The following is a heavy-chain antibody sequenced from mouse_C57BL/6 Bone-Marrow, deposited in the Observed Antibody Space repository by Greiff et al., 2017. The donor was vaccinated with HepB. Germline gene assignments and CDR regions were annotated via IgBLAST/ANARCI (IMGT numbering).Heavy chain of an antibody. CDR2: IDPSDSYT. V-gene: IGHV1-50*01. CDR3: ARPFTTPDY. Sequence: QVQLQQPGAELVKPGASVKLSCKASGYTFTSYWMQWVKQRPGQGLAWIGEIDPSDSYTNYNQKFKGKATLTVDTSSSTAYMQLSSLTSEDSAVYYCARPFTTPDYWGQGTTLTVSS. J-gene: IGHJ2*01. CDR1: GYTFTSYW.